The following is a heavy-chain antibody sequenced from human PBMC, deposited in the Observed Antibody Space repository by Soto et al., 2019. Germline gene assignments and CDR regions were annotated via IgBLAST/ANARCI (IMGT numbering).Heavy chain of an antibody. V-gene: IGHV1-69*13. D-gene: IGHD5-18*01. CDR2: IIPIFGTA. CDR3: ASGSYGVQNWFDP. CDR1: GGTFSSYA. J-gene: IGHJ5*02. Sequence: SVKVSCKASGGTFSSYAISWVRQAPGQGLEWMGGIIPIFGTANYAQKFQGRVTITADESTSTAYMELSSLRSEDTAVYYCASGSYGVQNWFDPWGQGTLVTVSS.